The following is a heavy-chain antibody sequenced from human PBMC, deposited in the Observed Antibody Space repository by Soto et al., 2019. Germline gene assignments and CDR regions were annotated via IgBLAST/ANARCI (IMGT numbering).Heavy chain of an antibody. CDR2: INAGNGNT. Sequence: ASVKVSCKASGYTFTSYAIQWVRQAPGQRLEWMRWINAGNGNTKYSQKFQGRVTITRDTSASTAYMELSSLRSEDTAVYYCARTYYYDSSGYYFDYWGQGTLVTVSS. CDR1: GYTFTSYA. CDR3: ARTYYYDSSGYYFDY. D-gene: IGHD3-22*01. V-gene: IGHV1-3*01. J-gene: IGHJ4*02.